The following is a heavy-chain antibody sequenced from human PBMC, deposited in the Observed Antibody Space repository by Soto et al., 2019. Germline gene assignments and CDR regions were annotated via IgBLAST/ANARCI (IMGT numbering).Heavy chain of an antibody. CDR3: ARLQLVQKVIDY. J-gene: IGHJ4*02. CDR1: GDSISTYY. V-gene: IGHV4-59*01. CDR2: IFCSGGT. Sequence: PXETLSLTCTVSGDSISTYYWSWIRQPPGKGLQWIGYIFCSGGTAYNPSLKSRVTISLDMSKKQISLKLSSVTTADTATYFCARLQLVQKVIDYWGQGTLVTVSS. D-gene: IGHD1-1*01.